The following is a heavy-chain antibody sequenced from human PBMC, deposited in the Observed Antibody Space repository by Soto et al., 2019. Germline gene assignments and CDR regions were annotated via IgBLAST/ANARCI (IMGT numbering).Heavy chain of an antibody. D-gene: IGHD2-2*01. J-gene: IGHJ5*02. CDR1: GGSISSGGYY. CDR3: ARGESEGYCSSTSCYAVVGFDP. V-gene: IGHV4-31*03. Sequence: PLETLSLTCTVSGGSISSGGYYWSWIRQHPGKGLEWIGYIYYSGSTYYNPSLKSRVTISVDTSKNQFSLKLSSVTAADTAVYYCARGESEGYCSSTSCYAVVGFDPWGQGTLVTVSS. CDR2: IYYSGST.